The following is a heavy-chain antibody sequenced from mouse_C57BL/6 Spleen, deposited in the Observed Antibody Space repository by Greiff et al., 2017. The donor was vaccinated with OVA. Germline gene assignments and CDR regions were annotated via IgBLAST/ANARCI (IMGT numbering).Heavy chain of an antibody. D-gene: IGHD3-2*02. CDR3: AYSSGYPYYAMDY. V-gene: IGHV1-74*01. CDR2: IHPSDSDT. J-gene: IGHJ4*01. Sequence: QVQLKQPGAELVKPGASVKVSCKASGYTFTSYWMHWVKQRPGQGLEWIGRIHPSDSDTNYNQKFKGKATLTVDKSSSTAYMQLSSLTSEDSAVYYCAYSSGYPYYAMDYWGQGTSVTVSS. CDR1: GYTFTSYW.